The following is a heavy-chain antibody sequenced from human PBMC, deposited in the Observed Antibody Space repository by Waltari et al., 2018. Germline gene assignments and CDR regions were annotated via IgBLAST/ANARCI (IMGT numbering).Heavy chain of an antibody. CDR3: ARARLWFRELEAFDI. D-gene: IGHD3-10*01. Sequence: VQLVQAGAEVKKPGSAVKVSCKASGGTCSSDAISWVRQAPGQGLEWMGGIIPIFGTANYAQKFQGRVTITADESTSTAYMELSSLRSEDTAVYYCARARLWFRELEAFDIWGQGTMVTVSS. CDR1: GGTCSSDA. CDR2: IIPIFGTA. V-gene: IGHV1-69*13. J-gene: IGHJ3*02.